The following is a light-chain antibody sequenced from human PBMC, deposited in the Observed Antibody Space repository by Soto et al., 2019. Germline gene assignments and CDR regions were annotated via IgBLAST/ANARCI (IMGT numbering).Light chain of an antibody. V-gene: IGLV1-44*01. CDR3: AAWYDNLNGPL. Sequence: QSALTQPPSLSGTPGQRATISCAGSNSNIGRYSVNWYQHLPGTAPKILIYSDDERPSGVPDRFSGSKSGASASLAISGLQSEDEAEYYCAAWYDNLNGPLFGGGTKLTVL. J-gene: IGLJ3*02. CDR1: NSNIGRYS. CDR2: SDD.